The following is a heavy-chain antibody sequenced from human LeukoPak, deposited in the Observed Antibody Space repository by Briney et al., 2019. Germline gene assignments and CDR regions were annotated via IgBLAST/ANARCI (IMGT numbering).Heavy chain of an antibody. Sequence: GGSLRLSCAASGFTFSTYRMSWVRQAPGKGLEWVSVIYSGGSTYYADSVKGRFTISRDNSKNTLYLQMNSLRAEDTAVYYCARFYDSSGYYYYYYMDVWGKGTTVTISS. CDR2: IYSGGST. CDR1: GFTFSTYR. D-gene: IGHD3-22*01. V-gene: IGHV3-53*01. J-gene: IGHJ6*03. CDR3: ARFYDSSGYYYYYYMDV.